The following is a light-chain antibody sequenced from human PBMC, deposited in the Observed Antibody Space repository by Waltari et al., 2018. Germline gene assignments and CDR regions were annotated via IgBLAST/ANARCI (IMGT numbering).Light chain of an antibody. V-gene: IGKV4-1*01. CDR3: QQYYSAPQT. CDR2: WAS. CDR1: PSVLYSSNNKNY. J-gene: IGKJ1*01. Sequence: DIVMTQSPDSLAVSLGERATINCKSSPSVLYSSNNKNYLAWYQQKPGQHPKLLIYWASTRESGVPDRFSGSGSGTDFTLTISSLQAEDVAVYYCQQYYSAPQTFGQGTKVEIK.